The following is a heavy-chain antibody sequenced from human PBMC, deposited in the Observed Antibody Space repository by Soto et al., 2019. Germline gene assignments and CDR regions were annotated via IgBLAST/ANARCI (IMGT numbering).Heavy chain of an antibody. CDR3: ASDKSGTTLIDY. V-gene: IGHV3-30-3*01. Sequence: QVQLVESGGGVVQPGRSLRLSCAASGFTFSSYAMHWVRQAPGKGLEWVALISYDGSDKYYADSVKGRFSIYRDSSKGVLYLEMNGLRADDKAVFCCASDKSGTTLIDYWGQGILVTVSS. D-gene: IGHD1-1*01. CDR1: GFTFSSYA. CDR2: ISYDGSDK. J-gene: IGHJ4*02.